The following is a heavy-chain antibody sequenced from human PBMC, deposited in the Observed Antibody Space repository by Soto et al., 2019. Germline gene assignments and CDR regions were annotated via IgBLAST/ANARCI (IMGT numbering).Heavy chain of an antibody. V-gene: IGHV4-61*08. CDR3: AKGFSSGWYVDS. CDR2: ILSGGGT. CDR1: GGSVSSDAYY. J-gene: IGHJ4*02. D-gene: IGHD6-19*01. Sequence: QVQLQESGPGLVKPSGTLSLTCSVSGGSVSSDAYYWSWIRQPPGKTLEWIGFILSGGGTSTNPALRRRLRISVDTARNQFSLRLTSVTASDTGVYFCAKGFSSGWYVDSWGRGTLVTVSS.